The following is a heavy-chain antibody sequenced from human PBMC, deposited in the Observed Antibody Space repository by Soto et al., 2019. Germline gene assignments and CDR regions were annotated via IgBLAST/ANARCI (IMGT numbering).Heavy chain of an antibody. D-gene: IGHD2-2*02. Sequence: TGGSLRLSXAASGFTFSSYSMNWVRQAPGKGLEWVSSISSSSSYIYYADSVRGRFTISRDNAKNSLYLQMNSLRAEDTAVYYCRGALYNVYCRSTSCYMRGSPGPGMDVWGQGTTVTVSS. CDR1: GFTFSSYS. CDR2: ISSSSSYI. CDR3: RGALYNVYCRSTSCYMRGSPGPGMDV. V-gene: IGHV3-21*01. J-gene: IGHJ6*02.